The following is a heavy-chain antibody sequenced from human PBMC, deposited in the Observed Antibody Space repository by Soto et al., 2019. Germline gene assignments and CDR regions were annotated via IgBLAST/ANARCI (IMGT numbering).Heavy chain of an antibody. V-gene: IGHV3-33*01. CDR1: GFTFSSYG. CDR2: IWYDGSNK. Sequence: GGSLRLSCAASGFTFSSYGMHWVRQAPGKGLEWVAVIWYDGSNKYYADSVKGRFTISRDNSKNTLYLQMNSLRAEDTAVYYCARGSPAQAQWLVTNWGQGTLVTVSS. CDR3: ARGSPAQAQWLVTN. D-gene: IGHD6-19*01. J-gene: IGHJ4*02.